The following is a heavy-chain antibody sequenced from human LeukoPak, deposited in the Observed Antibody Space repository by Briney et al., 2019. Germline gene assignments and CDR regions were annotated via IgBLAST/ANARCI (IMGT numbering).Heavy chain of an antibody. V-gene: IGHV4-39*07. J-gene: IGHJ4*02. Sequence: SETLSLTCTVSGGSISSSTYYWGWIRQSPGKGLEWIGSVHYSGGSYYSPSLKSRVAISLNTSKNQFSLKLSSVTAADTAVYYCARVTPAGAWLGYFDYWGQGTLVTVSS. D-gene: IGHD6-19*01. CDR3: ARVTPAGAWLGYFDY. CDR2: VHYSGGS. CDR1: GGSISSSTYY.